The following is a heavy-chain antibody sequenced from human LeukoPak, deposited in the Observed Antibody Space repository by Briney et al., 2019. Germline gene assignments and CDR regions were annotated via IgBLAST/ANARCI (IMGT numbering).Heavy chain of an antibody. CDR2: ITVSDTST. CDR1: GFPLRNYA. D-gene: IGHD3-22*01. V-gene: IGHV3-23*01. J-gene: IGHJ4*02. CDR3: AKTGDYYDSSGYYWD. Sequence: GGSLRLSCAASGFPLRNYAMTWVRQAPGKGLEWVSTITVSDTSTYNADSVKGRFTISRDNSKNTLYLQMNSLRAEDTAVYYCAKTGDYYDSSGYYWDWGQGTLVTVSS.